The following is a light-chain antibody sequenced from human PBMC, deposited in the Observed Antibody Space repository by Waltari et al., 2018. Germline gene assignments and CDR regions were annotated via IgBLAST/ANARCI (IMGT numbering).Light chain of an antibody. V-gene: IGLV1-40*01. CDR3: QSYDSDLSSWV. Sequence: QSVLTQPPSVSGAPGPRVTLSCPGSRSNIEAGYALHWYQQLPGTAPKLLIYATFNRPSGVPERFSGSKSGTSASMAITGLQAEDEADYYCQSYDSDLSSWVFGGGSELTVL. J-gene: IGLJ3*02. CDR1: RSNIEAGYA. CDR2: ATF.